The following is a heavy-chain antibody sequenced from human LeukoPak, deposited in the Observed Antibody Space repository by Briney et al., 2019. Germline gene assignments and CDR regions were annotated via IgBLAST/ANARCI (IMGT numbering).Heavy chain of an antibody. D-gene: IGHD3-3*01. Sequence: SEPLSLTCTVSGGSISSYYWSWIRQPAGKGLEWIGRIYTSGSTNYNPSLKSRVTMSVDTSKNQFSLKLSSVTAADTAVYYCARYFVYDFWSGPLGGYMDVWGKGTTVTVSS. J-gene: IGHJ6*03. V-gene: IGHV4-4*07. CDR3: ARYFVYDFWSGPLGGYMDV. CDR2: IYTSGST. CDR1: GGSISSYY.